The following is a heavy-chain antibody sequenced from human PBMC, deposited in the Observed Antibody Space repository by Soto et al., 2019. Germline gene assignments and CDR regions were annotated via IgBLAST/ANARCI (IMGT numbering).Heavy chain of an antibody. D-gene: IGHD6-19*01. V-gene: IGHV3-9*01. CDR1: GFTFDDDA. Sequence: EVQLVESGGGLVQPGKSLRLSCAASGFTFDDDAMHWVRQVPGKGLEWVSGLSWNSGTIDYADSVKGRFTISRDNAKNSLLLQMNSLKPEDTAFYYCAKAESSGWYYSLDYWGQGTLVTVSS. J-gene: IGHJ4*02. CDR2: LSWNSGTI. CDR3: AKAESSGWYYSLDY.